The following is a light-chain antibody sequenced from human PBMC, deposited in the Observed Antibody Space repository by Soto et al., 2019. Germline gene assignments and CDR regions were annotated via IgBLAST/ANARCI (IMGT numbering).Light chain of an antibody. CDR3: QQCSDWPQT. J-gene: IGKJ1*01. Sequence: EIVMTQSPATLSVSPGERATLSCRASQSVSTNSAWHQQKPGQPPRLLLYGVSTKATGVPTRVSGSGCGTEFTLTIGSLQSEDFAVYYCQQCSDWPQTFGQGTKVEIK. V-gene: IGKV3-15*01. CDR1: QSVSTN. CDR2: GVS.